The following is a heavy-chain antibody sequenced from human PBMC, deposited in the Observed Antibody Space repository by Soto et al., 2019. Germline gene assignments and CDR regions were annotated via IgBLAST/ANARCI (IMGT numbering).Heavy chain of an antibody. CDR3: ARDRDIAAAGNYYGVEV. D-gene: IGHD6-13*01. Sequence: ASVKVSCKASGYTFTSYYMHWVRQAPGQGLEWMGIINPSGGSTSYAQKFQGRVTMTRDTSTSTVYMELSSLRSEDTAVYYCARDRDIAAAGNYYGVEVWGQGTTVTVS. V-gene: IGHV1-46*01. CDR2: INPSGGST. J-gene: IGHJ6*02. CDR1: GYTFTSYY.